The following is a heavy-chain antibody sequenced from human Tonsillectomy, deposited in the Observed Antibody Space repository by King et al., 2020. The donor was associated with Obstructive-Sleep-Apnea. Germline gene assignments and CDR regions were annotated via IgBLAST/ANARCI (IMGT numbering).Heavy chain of an antibody. CDR2: IKQDGSEK. D-gene: IGHD3-22*01. CDR3: ARIMDYYDSSGYVDY. CDR1: GFTFSSYW. V-gene: IGHV3-7*01. Sequence: VRLVESGGGLVQPGGSLRLSCAASGFTFSSYWMSWVRQAPGKGLEWVANIKQDGSEKYYVDSVKGRFTISRDNAKNSLYLQMNSLRAEDTAVYYCARIMDYYDSSGYVDYWGQGTLVTVSS. J-gene: IGHJ4*02.